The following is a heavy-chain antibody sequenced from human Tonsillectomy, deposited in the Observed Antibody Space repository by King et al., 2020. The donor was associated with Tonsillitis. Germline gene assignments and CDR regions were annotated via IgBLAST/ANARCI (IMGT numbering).Heavy chain of an antibody. CDR2: ISAYNGNP. CDR1: GYTFTSYG. J-gene: IGHJ5*02. Sequence: QLVQSGAEVKKPGASVKVSCKASGYTFTSYGISWVRQAPGQGLEWMGWISAYNGNPNYAQKLQGRVTMTTDTSTSTAYMELRSLRSDDTAVYYCARAQCVYCGGDCYSNWFDPWGQGTLVTVSS. CDR3: ARAQCVYCGGDCYSNWFDP. V-gene: IGHV1-18*04. D-gene: IGHD2-21*02.